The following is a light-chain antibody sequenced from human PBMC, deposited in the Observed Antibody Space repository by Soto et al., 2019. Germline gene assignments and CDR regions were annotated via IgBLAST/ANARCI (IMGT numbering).Light chain of an antibody. Sequence: EIVLTQSPATLSLSPGERATLSCRASQSVSSYLAWYQQKPGQAPRLLIYDASNSASGIPARFSGSGSGTDLALTISSLEPEDFAVYYCQQRSNWLTFGGGTKVEIK. CDR2: DAS. J-gene: IGKJ4*01. CDR1: QSVSSY. V-gene: IGKV3-11*01. CDR3: QQRSNWLT.